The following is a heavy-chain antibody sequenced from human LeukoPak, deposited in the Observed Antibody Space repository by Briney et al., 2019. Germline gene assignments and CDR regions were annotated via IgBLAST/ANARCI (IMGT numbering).Heavy chain of an antibody. CDR2: IIPIFGTA. V-gene: IGHV1-69*13. CDR3: AREGLGAVRGFYGGNSDYYYGMDV. J-gene: IGHJ6*02. CDR1: GGTFSSYA. Sequence: SVKVSCTASGGTFSSYAISWVRQAPGQGLEWMGGIIPIFGTANYAQKFQGRVTITADESTSTVYMELSSLRSEDTAVYYCAREGLGAVRGFYGGNSDYYYGMDVWGQGTTVTVSS. D-gene: IGHD4-23*01.